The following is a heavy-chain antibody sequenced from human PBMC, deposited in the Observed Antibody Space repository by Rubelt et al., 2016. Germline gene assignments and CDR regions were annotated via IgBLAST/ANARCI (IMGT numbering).Heavy chain of an antibody. CDR1: GGSFSGYY. Sequence: QVQLQQWGAGLLKPSETLSLTCAVYGGSFSGYYWSWIRQPPGTGLGWIGEINPSGSTNYNPSLKGRVTISVDTSKNQFSLKLSSVTAADTAVYYCARAYWGAIGSIDYWGQGTLVTVSS. J-gene: IGHJ4*02. D-gene: IGHD3-10*01. CDR3: ARAYWGAIGSIDY. CDR2: INPSGST. V-gene: IGHV4-34*01.